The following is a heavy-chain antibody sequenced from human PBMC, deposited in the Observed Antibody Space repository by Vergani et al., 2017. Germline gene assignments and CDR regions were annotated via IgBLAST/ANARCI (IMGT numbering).Heavy chain of an antibody. V-gene: IGHV4-34*01. CDR1: GGSFSGYY. D-gene: IGHD3-10*01. CDR2: INHSGST. J-gene: IGHJ6*03. Sequence: QVQLQQWGAGLLKPSETLSLTCAVYGGSFSGYYWSWIRQPPGKGLEWIGEINHSGSTNYNPSLKSRVTISVDTSKNRFSLKLSSVTAADTAVYYCARSYYYGSGSREDYMDVWGKGTTVTVSS. CDR3: ARSYYYGSGSREDYMDV.